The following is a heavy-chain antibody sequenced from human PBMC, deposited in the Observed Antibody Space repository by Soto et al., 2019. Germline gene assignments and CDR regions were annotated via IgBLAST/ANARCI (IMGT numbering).Heavy chain of an antibody. CDR1: GYSFTGYY. CDR2: IIPHSGET. Sequence: GASVKVSCKASGYSFTGYYMHWVRQAPGQGLEWMGWIIPHSGETNYAQKFQARVTLTRDTSISTAYMQLSGLTSDDTAVYYCARETDDFTNGAHDLWRQGTLVTVSS. CDR3: ARETDDFTNGAHDL. J-gene: IGHJ5*02. V-gene: IGHV1-2*02. D-gene: IGHD4-4*01.